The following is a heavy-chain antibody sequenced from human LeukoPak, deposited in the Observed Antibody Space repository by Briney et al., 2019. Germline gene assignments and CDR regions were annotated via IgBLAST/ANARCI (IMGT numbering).Heavy chain of an antibody. CDR3: AGGYSYGGLDY. CDR1: GGSISSYY. D-gene: IGHD5-18*01. J-gene: IGHJ4*02. Sequence: SETLSLTCTVSGGSISSYYWSWIRQPPEKGLEWIGYIYYSGSTNYNPSLKSRVTISVDTSKNQFSLKLSSVTAADTAVYYCAGGYSYGGLDYWGQGTLVTVSS. V-gene: IGHV4-59*01. CDR2: IYYSGST.